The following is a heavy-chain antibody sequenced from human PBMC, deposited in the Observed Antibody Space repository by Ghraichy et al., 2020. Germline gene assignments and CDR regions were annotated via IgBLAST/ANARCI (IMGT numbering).Heavy chain of an antibody. Sequence: SVKVSCKASGGTFSTHAISWVRQAPGQGLEWMGAIIPIFGTKNYEQKFQGRVTITEDESTSTAYMELSRLTSEVTAVYYCAGVLGRYNWNDEAYWGQGTLVTVSS. D-gene: IGHD1-1*01. CDR3: AGVLGRYNWNDEAY. CDR1: GGTFSTHA. V-gene: IGHV1-69*13. CDR2: IIPIFGTK. J-gene: IGHJ4*02.